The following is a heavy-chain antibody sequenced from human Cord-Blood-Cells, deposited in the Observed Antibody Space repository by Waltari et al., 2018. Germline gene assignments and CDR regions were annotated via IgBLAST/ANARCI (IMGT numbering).Heavy chain of an antibody. CDR2: IYYSGST. CDR3: ARHGYQARRGAFDI. J-gene: IGHJ3*02. Sequence: LQLQASGPPVVKPSGTLSLTCTVSGGSIRSSTYYWGWIPQPPGKGLAWIGSIYYSGSTYYTPSLKSRVTISVDTSKNQFSLKLSSVTAADTAVYYCARHGYQARRGAFDIWGQGTMVTVSS. V-gene: IGHV4-39*01. CDR1: GGSIRSSTYY. D-gene: IGHD6-6*01.